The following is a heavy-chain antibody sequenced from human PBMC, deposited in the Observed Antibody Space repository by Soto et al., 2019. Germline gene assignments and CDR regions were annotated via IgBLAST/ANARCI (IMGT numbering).Heavy chain of an antibody. Sequence: QVQLVQSGAEVKQPGASVKVSCKTSGYTFTTYSISWVRQAPGQGLEWMGWIYKGNTSYAQKVPDRVTLTTATFTTTAYMELRSLTSVDAGVYYCARTRKRGLATSWGQGTLVIVSS. J-gene: IGHJ5*02. CDR1: GYTFTTYS. V-gene: IGHV1-18*01. CDR3: ARTRKRGLATS. CDR2: IYKGNT. D-gene: IGHD1-26*01.